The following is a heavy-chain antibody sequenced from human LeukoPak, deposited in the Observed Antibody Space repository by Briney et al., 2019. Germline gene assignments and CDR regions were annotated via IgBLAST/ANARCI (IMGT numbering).Heavy chain of an antibody. CDR1: GGSISSYY. CDR2: IYTSESP. V-gene: IGHV4-4*07. CDR3: ARVSSSWYQDWYFDL. D-gene: IGHD6-13*01. Sequence: SETLFLTCTVSGGSISSYYWSWIRQPAGKGLEWIGRIYTSESPTYNPSLKSRVTMSLDTSKNQFSLKLSSVTAADTAVYYCARVSSSWYQDWYFDLWGRGTLVTVSS. J-gene: IGHJ2*01.